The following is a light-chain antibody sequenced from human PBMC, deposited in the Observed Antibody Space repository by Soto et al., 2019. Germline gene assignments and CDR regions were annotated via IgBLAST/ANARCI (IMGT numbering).Light chain of an antibody. J-gene: IGKJ5*01. CDR2: DAS. CDR1: QNIRNL. V-gene: IGKV1-5*01. CDR3: QQHYTYST. Sequence: IQLTQSPSTLSAAVGDSVTITCRASQNIRNLLAWYQQKPGKAPKPLIFDASTLKTGVPSRFGGSGSGAEFNFTITGLQPDDFATYFCQQHYTYSTFGQGTRLAIK.